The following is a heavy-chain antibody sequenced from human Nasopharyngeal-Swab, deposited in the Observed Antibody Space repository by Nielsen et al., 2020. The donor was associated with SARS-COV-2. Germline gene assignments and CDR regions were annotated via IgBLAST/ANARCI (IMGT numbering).Heavy chain of an antibody. D-gene: IGHD3-10*01. J-gene: IGHJ4*02. Sequence: GGSLGLSCAASGFTFSSYGMHWVRQAPGKGLEWVAVIWYDGSNKYYADSVKGRFTISRDNSKNTLYLQMNSLRAEDTAVYYCARDWGGDYYGSGSYYPEDYWGQGTLVTVSS. CDR3: ARDWGGDYYGSGSYYPEDY. CDR2: IWYDGSNK. V-gene: IGHV3-33*01. CDR1: GFTFSSYG.